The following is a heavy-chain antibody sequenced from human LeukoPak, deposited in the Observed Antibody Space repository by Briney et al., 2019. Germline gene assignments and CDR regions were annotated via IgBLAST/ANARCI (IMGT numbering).Heavy chain of an antibody. V-gene: IGHV1-2*02. J-gene: IGHJ4*02. Sequence: ASVKVSCKASGYTFTGYYMHWVRQAPGQGLEWMGWINPNSGGTNYAQKFRGRVTMTRDTSISTAYMELSRLRSDDTAVYYCARDHQLDQPLLSPPDYWGQGTLVTVSS. CDR2: INPNSGGT. CDR3: ARDHQLDQPLLSPPDY. CDR1: GYTFTGYY. D-gene: IGHD1-1*01.